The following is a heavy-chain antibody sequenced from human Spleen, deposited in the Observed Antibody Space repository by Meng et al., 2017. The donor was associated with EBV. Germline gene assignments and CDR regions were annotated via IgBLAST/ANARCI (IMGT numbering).Heavy chain of an antibody. CDR2: ISGDGGRT. D-gene: IGHD2-8*02. Sequence: EVQRGESGGLVVQPGGSLRLSCAASGFTFDDYNMHWVRQAPGKGLEWVSLISGDGGRTYSADSVKGRFTISRDNSKNSLYLQMNSLRTEDTAFYFCAKATLTGIFAAFDHWGRGTLVTVS. V-gene: IGHV3-43*01. CDR1: GFTFDDYN. CDR3: AKATLTGIFAAFDH. J-gene: IGHJ4*02.